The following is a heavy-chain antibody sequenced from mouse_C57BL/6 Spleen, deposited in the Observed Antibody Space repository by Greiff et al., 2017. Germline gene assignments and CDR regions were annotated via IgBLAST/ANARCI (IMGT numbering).Heavy chain of an antibody. V-gene: IGHV1-64*01. CDR3: ARGELITTVVAPDY. CDR1: GYTFTSYW. Sequence: VQLQQPGAELVKPGASVKLSCKASGYTFTSYWMHWVKQRPGQGLEWIGMIHPNSGSTNYNEKFKSKATLTVDKSSSTAYMQLSSLTSEDSAVYYCARGELITTVVAPDYWGQGTTLTVSS. CDR2: IHPNSGST. J-gene: IGHJ2*01. D-gene: IGHD1-1*01.